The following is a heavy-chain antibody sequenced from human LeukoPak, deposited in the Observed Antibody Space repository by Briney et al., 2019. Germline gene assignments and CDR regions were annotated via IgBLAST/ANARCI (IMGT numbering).Heavy chain of an antibody. D-gene: IGHD5-18*01. CDR1: GCSISSSSYY. V-gene: IGHV4-61*05. Sequence: PSETLSLTCTVSGCSISSSSYYWGWIRQPPRKGLEWIRNIHYSGSTNYNPSLKSRVTISVDPSKNQFSLKLSSVTAADTAVYYCAGSSGYSYGRHWYFDLWGRGTLVTVSS. J-gene: IGHJ2*01. CDR2: IHYSGST. CDR3: AGSSGYSYGRHWYFDL.